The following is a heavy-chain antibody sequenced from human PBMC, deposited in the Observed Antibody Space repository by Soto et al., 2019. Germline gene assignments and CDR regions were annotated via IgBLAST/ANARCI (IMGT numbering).Heavy chain of an antibody. J-gene: IGHJ6*01. CDR2: IVVGSGHT. Sequence: QMQLVQSGPEVKKPGTSVKVSCKTSGFSFTISAMQWVRQARGQRLEWIGWIVVGSGHTNNAQKFQERVTITRDMSTSTAYMELRSLRSEDTAVYYCAAASSTSGGYYGMDVWGQGTTVTVSS. V-gene: IGHV1-58*02. CDR3: AAASSTSGGYYGMDV. CDR1: GFSFTISA. D-gene: IGHD2-2*01.